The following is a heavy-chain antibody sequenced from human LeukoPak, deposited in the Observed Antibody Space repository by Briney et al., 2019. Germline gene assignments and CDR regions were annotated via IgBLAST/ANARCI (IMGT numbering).Heavy chain of an antibody. J-gene: IGHJ4*02. Sequence: SETLSLTCTVSGGSISSYYWSWIRQPPGKGLEWIGHIYYTGSPNYNPSLKSRVTILLDTSKNQFSLKLSSVTAADTAVYYCARLYSYESSGYYFYNFDYWGQGTLVTVSS. CDR2: IYYTGSP. D-gene: IGHD3-22*01. CDR1: GGSISSYY. CDR3: ARLYSYESSGYYFYNFDY. V-gene: IGHV4-59*01.